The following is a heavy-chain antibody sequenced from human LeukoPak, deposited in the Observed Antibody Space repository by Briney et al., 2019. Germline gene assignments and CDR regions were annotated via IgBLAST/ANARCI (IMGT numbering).Heavy chain of an antibody. D-gene: IGHD1-7*01. J-gene: IGHJ4*02. V-gene: IGHV4-34*01. Sequence: SETLSLTCAVYGGSFSNYYWSWLRQPPGKGLEWIGEINHSGSTKYNPSLKSRVTISVDRSKNQFSLKLSSVTAADTAVYYCARHGNYGLRYFAYWGQGTLVTVSS. CDR3: ARHGNYGLRYFAY. CDR1: GGSFSNYY. CDR2: INHSGST.